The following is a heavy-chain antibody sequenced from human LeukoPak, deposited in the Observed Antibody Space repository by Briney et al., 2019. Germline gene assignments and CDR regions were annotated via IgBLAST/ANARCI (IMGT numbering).Heavy chain of an antibody. J-gene: IGHJ4*02. Sequence: GGSLRLSCAASGLTFSNAWMSWVRQAPGKGLEWVGRIKSKTDGGTTDYAAPVKGRFTISRDDSKNTLYLQMNSLKTEDTAVYYCTSKYYDFWSGYGVDYWGQGTLVTVSS. CDR2: IKSKTDGGTT. CDR3: TSKYYDFWSGYGVDY. CDR1: GLTFSNAW. V-gene: IGHV3-15*01. D-gene: IGHD3-3*01.